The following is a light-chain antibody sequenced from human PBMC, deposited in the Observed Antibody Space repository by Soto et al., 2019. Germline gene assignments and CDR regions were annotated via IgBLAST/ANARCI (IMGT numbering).Light chain of an antibody. V-gene: IGLV5-45*03. J-gene: IGLJ3*02. CDR2: YMSDSDK. CDR1: SGINVGTYR. Sequence: QPVLTQPSSLSASPGASASLTCTLRSGINVGTYRIYWYQQKPGSPPQYLLRYMSDSDKQQGSGVPSRVSGSKDASANAGLFRQSRLQSEDEAPYYYMIWNNSAWVFGGRTKLTV. CDR3: MIWNNSAWV.